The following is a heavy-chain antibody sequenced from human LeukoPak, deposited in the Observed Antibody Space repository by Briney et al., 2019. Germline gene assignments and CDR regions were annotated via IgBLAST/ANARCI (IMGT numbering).Heavy chain of an antibody. J-gene: IGHJ4*02. CDR3: VRDTLGEGEDANYAVYYFDY. V-gene: IGHV3-23*01. D-gene: IGHD4/OR15-4a*01. Sequence: PGGSLRLSCAASRFTFSSYAMSWVRQAPGKGLEWVSSISGSSDRTFYADSVKGRFTISRDNGKNSLDLQMNSLRADDTAVYYCVRDTLGEGEDANYAVYYFDYWGQGTVVTVSS. CDR2: ISGSSDRT. CDR1: RFTFSSYA.